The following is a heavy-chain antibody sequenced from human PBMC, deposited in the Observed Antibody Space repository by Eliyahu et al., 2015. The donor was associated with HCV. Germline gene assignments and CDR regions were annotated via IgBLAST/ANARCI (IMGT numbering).Heavy chain of an antibody. D-gene: IGHD6-6*01. CDR1: GGSFSGYY. CDR3: ARGRGFGKRERAARGGLYNWFDP. V-gene: IGHV4-34*01. CDR2: INHSGST. Sequence: QVQLQQWGAGLLKPSETLSLTCAVYGGSFSGYYWSWIRQPPGKGLEWIGEINHSGSTNYNPSLKSRVTISVDTSKNQFSLKLSSVTAADTAVYYCARGRGFGKRERAARGGLYNWFDPWGQGTLVTVSS. J-gene: IGHJ5*02.